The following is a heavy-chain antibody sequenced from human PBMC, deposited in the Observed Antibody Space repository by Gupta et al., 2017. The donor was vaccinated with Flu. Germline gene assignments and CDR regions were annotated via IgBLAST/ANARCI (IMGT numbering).Heavy chain of an antibody. Sequence: SSSSSYYWGWIRQPPGKGLEWIGSIYYSGSTYYNPSLKSRVTISVDTSKNQFSLKLSSVTAADTAVYYCARLRFRGPIDYWGQGTLVTVSS. V-gene: IGHV4-39*01. J-gene: IGHJ4*02. CDR3: ARLRFRGPIDY. D-gene: IGHD3-16*01. CDR1: SSSSSYY. CDR2: IYYSGST.